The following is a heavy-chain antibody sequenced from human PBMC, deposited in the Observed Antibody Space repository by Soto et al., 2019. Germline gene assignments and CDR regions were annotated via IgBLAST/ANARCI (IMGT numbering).Heavy chain of an antibody. CDR1: GFTFDDFA. D-gene: IGHD4-17*01. V-gene: IGHV3-43D*04. J-gene: IGHJ6*02. CDR3: AKGATVTIHYQYYGMDV. Sequence: GGSLRLSCAASGFTFDDFAMCWVRQVPGKGLEWISLVNWDGDTTFYADSVKGRFIISRDNSKNSVYLQMNSLRSDDSAIYYCAKGATVTIHYQYYGMDVWGRGTTVTVSS. CDR2: VNWDGDTT.